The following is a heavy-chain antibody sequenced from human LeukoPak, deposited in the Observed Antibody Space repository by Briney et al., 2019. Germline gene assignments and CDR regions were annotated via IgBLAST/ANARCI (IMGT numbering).Heavy chain of an antibody. CDR3: AREGPRGNSQFDY. J-gene: IGHJ4*02. CDR2: IWYDGSNK. Sequence: GRSLILSCAASGFTFSSYGMHWVRQAPGKGLEWVALIWYDGSNKYYTDSVKGRLTISRDNSKNTLYLQMNSLRAEDTAIYYCAREGPRGNSQFDYWGQGTLVTVSS. D-gene: IGHD2/OR15-2a*01. V-gene: IGHV3-33*01. CDR1: GFTFSSYG.